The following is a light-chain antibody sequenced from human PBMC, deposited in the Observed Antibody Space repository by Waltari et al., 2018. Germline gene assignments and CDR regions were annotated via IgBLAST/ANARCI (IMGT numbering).Light chain of an antibody. Sequence: EIVVPQSPATLSVSPGEGATLSCRASESIASNLAWYQQKPGQAPRLLIYDASTRATGVPARFSGSGSGAEFTLTISSLQSEDFAVYFCQQYNDWPPIYTFGQGTKLEIK. CDR3: QQYNDWPPIYT. CDR2: DAS. CDR1: ESIASN. V-gene: IGKV3-15*01. J-gene: IGKJ2*01.